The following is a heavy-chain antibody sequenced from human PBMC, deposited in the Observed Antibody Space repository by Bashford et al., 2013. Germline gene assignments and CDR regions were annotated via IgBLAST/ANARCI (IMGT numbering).Heavy chain of an antibody. D-gene: IGHD3-22*01. V-gene: IGHV5-51*01. Sequence: GESLKISCEGSGYSFSNYWIAWVRQVPGKGLEWVAMIHAGDPDAKYSPTMEGQVIVSADKSSSTAYLQWSRLKASDTAMYYCARQGGYYLYYFDYWSQGTLVTVSS. CDR1: GYSFSNYW. CDR3: ARQGGYYLYYFDY. CDR2: IHAGDPDA. J-gene: IGHJ4*02.